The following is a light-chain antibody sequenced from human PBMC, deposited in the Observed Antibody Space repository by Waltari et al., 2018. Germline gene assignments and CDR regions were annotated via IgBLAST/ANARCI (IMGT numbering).Light chain of an antibody. Sequence: QSVLTQSPSASGTPGQRVTISCSGSSSHIGANYVYWYQQFPGTAPRLLIYRSYQRPSGVPDRFSGSKSGTSASLAISWLRSEDEADYYCATWDDSLNAWVFGGGTRLTAL. V-gene: IGLV1-47*01. CDR2: RSY. J-gene: IGLJ3*02. CDR3: ATWDDSLNAWV. CDR1: SSHIGANY.